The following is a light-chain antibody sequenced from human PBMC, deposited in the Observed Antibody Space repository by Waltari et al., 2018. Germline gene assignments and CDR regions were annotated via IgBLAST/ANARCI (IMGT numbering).Light chain of an antibody. J-gene: IGKJ5*01. Sequence: EIVLTQSPGTLSLSPGERATPPCRASQSVSSSYLAWYQQKPGQAPRLLIYGASSRATGIPDRFSGSGSGTDFTLTISRLEPEDFAVYYCQQYGSSPPVTFGQGTRLEIK. CDR3: QQYGSSPPVT. CDR1: QSVSSSY. V-gene: IGKV3-20*01. CDR2: GAS.